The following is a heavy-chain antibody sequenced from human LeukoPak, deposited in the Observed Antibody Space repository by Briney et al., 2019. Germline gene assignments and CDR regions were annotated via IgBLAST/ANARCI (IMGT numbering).Heavy chain of an antibody. D-gene: IGHD6-13*01. CDR2: IFYSGST. Sequence: PSETLSLTCTVSGGSISSYYWSWIRQPPGKGLEWIGYIFYSGSTNYNPSLKSRVTISVGTSKNQFSLKLSSVTAADTAVYYCARVYYSNSYDYWYFDLWGRGTLVTVSS. J-gene: IGHJ2*01. V-gene: IGHV4-59*01. CDR1: GGSISSYY. CDR3: ARVYYSNSYDYWYFDL.